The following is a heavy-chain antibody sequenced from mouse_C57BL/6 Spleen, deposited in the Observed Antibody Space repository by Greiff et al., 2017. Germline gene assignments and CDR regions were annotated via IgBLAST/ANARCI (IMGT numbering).Heavy chain of an antibody. V-gene: IGHV1-82*01. CDR2: IYPGDGDT. CDR3: ARAYDGYSSYAMDY. Sequence: QVQLKQSGPELVKPGASVKISCKASGYAFSSSWMNWVKQRPGKGLEWIGRIYPGDGDTNYNGKFKGKATLTADKSSSTAYMQLSSLTSEDSAVYFCARAYDGYSSYAMDYWGQGTSVTVSS. D-gene: IGHD2-3*01. CDR1: GYAFSSSW. J-gene: IGHJ4*01.